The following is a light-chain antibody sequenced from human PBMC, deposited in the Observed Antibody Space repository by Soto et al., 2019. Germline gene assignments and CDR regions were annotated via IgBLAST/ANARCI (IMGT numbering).Light chain of an antibody. CDR2: EVS. CDR3: SSYAGSNNFGV. CDR1: SSDVGGYNY. J-gene: IGLJ1*01. V-gene: IGLV2-8*01. Sequence: QSALTQPPSANGSPGQSVTISCTGTSSDVGGYNYVSWYQQHPGKAPKLMIYEVSKRPSGVPDRFSGSKSGNTASLTVSGLQAEDEADYYCSSYAGSNNFGVFGTGTKVTVL.